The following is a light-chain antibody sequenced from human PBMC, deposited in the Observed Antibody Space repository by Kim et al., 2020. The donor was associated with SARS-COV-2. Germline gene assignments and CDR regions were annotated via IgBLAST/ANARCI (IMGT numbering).Light chain of an antibody. V-gene: IGLV3-21*04. CDR3: QVWDSNSDHVV. CDR1: NIEDKS. CDR2: YDA. J-gene: IGLJ3*02. Sequence: SYELTQAPSLSVAPGKTASITCGGDNIEDKSVNWYQQRPGQAPVLVIYYDADRPSGIPERFSGSNSGNTATLTINRVEAGDEADYYCQVWDSNSDHVVFGGGTKLTVL.